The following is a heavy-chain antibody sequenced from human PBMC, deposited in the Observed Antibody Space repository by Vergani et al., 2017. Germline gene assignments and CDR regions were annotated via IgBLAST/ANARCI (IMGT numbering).Heavy chain of an antibody. V-gene: IGHV3-30*02. CDR2: IRYDGSDK. CDR1: GFTFRIYG. Sequence: QVQLVESGGGVVQPGGSLRLSCIASGFTFRIYGMHWVRQAPGKGLEWVAFIRYDGSDKFYADSVKGRFTISRDNSKNTLYMQMNSLSGEDTAVYYCAKAQYSGSGGTVDYWGQGTLVTVSS. CDR3: AKAQYSGSGGTVDY. J-gene: IGHJ4*02. D-gene: IGHD1-26*01.